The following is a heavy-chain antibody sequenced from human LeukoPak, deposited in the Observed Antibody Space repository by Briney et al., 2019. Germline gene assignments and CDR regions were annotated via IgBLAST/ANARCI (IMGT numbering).Heavy chain of an antibody. CDR2: MYYSGST. CDR3: ARVVGYYDTSAYYGYYFDF. Sequence: SETLSLTCTVSGGSISSYYWSWIRQPPGKGLEWIGSMYYSGSTHHNPSLKSRVTVSVDTSKNQFSLKLSSVTAADTAVYYCARVVGYYDTSAYYGYYFDFWGQGTLVTVSS. J-gene: IGHJ4*02. V-gene: IGHV4-59*05. CDR1: GGSISSYY. D-gene: IGHD3-22*01.